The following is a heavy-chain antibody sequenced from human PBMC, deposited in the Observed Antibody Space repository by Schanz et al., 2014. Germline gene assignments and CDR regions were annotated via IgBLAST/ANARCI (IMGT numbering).Heavy chain of an antibody. Sequence: QVQLQQWGAGLLKPSETLSLTCNVSGGSISSSFWSWIRQPPGKGLEWIGYISYSGSTNYSPSLKSRVTISLDTSNNQISLKLRSVSAADTAVYYCARDKSGTYYTFDLWGPGTQVTVSS. V-gene: IGHV4-59*01. CDR3: ARDKSGTYYTFDL. D-gene: IGHD1-26*01. CDR1: GGSISSSF. CDR2: ISYSGST. J-gene: IGHJ4*02.